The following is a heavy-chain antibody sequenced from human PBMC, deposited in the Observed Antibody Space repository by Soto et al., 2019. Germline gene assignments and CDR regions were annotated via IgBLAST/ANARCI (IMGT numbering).Heavy chain of an antibody. D-gene: IGHD1-26*01. CDR3: ARGGAMGVDY. V-gene: IGHV3-74*01. CDR1: GFTFNTPW. J-gene: IGHJ4*02. Sequence: EVQLVESGGGVVQPGGSLRLSCTASGFTFNTPWMHWVRQDPGKGLVWVSRIYFDGITTNYADSVKGRLTVSRDNAKNTVYLHVNTLRDEDTAVYYCARGGAMGVDYWGQGTLVTVSS. CDR2: IYFDGITT.